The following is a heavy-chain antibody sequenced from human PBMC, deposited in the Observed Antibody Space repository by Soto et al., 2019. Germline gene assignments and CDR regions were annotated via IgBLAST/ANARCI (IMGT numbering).Heavy chain of an antibody. V-gene: IGHV5-51*01. CDR1: GYTFSNFW. CDR3: ARSPRSSPYFDF. CDR2: IYPGDHET. D-gene: IGHD6-13*01. J-gene: IGHJ4*02. Sequence: GESLKISCQCSGYTFSNFWIGWVRQLPGQGLEWMGIIYPGDHETRYSPSFLGKVTISAETSINTAYLQWSSLEASDSALYFCARSPRSSPYFDFWGQGALVTVSS.